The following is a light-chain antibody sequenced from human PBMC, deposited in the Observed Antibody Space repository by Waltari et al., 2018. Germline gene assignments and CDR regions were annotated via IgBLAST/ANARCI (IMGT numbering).Light chain of an antibody. Sequence: DIQMTQSPSSLSASVGDSVTITCRASQSISSYLNWYQQKPGKAPKLLIYAASSRQSGVPSRFSGSGSGTDFTLTINSLQPEDFATYYCQQSSSTPPFTFGPGTKVDIK. CDR1: QSISSY. J-gene: IGKJ3*01. CDR3: QQSSSTPPFT. V-gene: IGKV1-39*01. CDR2: AAS.